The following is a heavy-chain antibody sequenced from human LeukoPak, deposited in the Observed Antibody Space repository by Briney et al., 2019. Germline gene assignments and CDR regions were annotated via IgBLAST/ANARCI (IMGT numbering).Heavy chain of an antibody. Sequence: SETLSLTCTVSGGSIRSYYRSWIRQPPEKGLEWIGYIYYSGSINYNTSPQSRVNIPVEKSKNQFSLKLTSVTAADTAMYYCARLSDLTGSKPNYTDVWGKGTTVIVSS. D-gene: IGHD3-9*01. CDR3: ARLSDLTGSKPNYTDV. J-gene: IGHJ6*03. CDR1: GGSIRSYY. CDR2: IYYSGSI. V-gene: IGHV4-59*08.